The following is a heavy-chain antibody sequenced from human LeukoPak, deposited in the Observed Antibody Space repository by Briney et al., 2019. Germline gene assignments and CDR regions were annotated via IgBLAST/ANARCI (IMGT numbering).Heavy chain of an antibody. D-gene: IGHD6-19*01. CDR1: GFTFSSYG. J-gene: IGHJ4*02. V-gene: IGHV3-30*18. CDR2: ISYDGSNK. Sequence: PGGSLRLSCAASGFTFSSYGMHWVRQAPGKGLDWVAVISYDGSNKYYADSVKGRFTISRDNSKNTLYLQMNSLRAEDTAVYYCAKGLYSSGWYGGDYWGQGTLVTVSS. CDR3: AKGLYSSGWYGGDY.